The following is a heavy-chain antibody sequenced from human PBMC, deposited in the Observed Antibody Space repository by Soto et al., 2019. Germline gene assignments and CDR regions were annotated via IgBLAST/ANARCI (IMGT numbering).Heavy chain of an antibody. J-gene: IGHJ4*02. D-gene: IGHD5-12*01. CDR3: AREPQPQRWLQPIDY. CDR1: GFTFSNYA. CDR2: ISYDGSNK. Sequence: QVQLVESGGGVVQPGRSLRLSCAASGFTFSNYAMHWVRQAPGKGLEWVAVISYDGSNKYYADSVKGRFTISRDNNKNTLYLQMNSLRAEDTAVYYCAREPQPQRWLQPIDYCGQGTLVTVSS. V-gene: IGHV3-30-3*01.